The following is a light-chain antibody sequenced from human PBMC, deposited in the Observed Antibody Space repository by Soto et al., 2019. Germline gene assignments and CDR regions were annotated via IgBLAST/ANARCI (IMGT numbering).Light chain of an antibody. CDR3: QQYYSYPRT. V-gene: IGKV1-8*01. CDR1: QGISSY. CDR2: AAS. J-gene: IGKJ1*01. Sequence: AIRMTQSPSPLSAPTGDRFTITCRASQGISSYLAWYQQKPGKAPKLLIYAASTLQSGVPSRFSGSGSGTDFTLTISCLQSEDFATYYCQQYYSYPRTFGQATNVDIK.